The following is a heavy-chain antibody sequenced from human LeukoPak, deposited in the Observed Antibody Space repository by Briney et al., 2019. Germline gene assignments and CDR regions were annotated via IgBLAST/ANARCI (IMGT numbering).Heavy chain of an antibody. CDR1: GYTFTGDY. D-gene: IGHD2-15*01. CDR3: ARPVLGDGTVAAQFEH. J-gene: IGHJ4*02. Sequence: ASVKVSCKASGYTFTGDYMYWVRQAPGQGLEWMGWINPNSGGTKYAQKFQGRVTMTRDTSISTAYMELSRLRSDDTAVYYCARPVLGDGTVAAQFEHWGRGTLVTVSS. CDR2: INPNSGGT. V-gene: IGHV1-2*02.